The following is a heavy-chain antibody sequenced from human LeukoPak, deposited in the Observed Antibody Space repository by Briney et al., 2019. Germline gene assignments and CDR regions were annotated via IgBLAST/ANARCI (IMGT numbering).Heavy chain of an antibody. Sequence: GGSLRLSCAASGFNFRRYWMSWVRQTPGKGLEGVANMNQDGSEKYYVDSVKGRFTISRDNARNCLYLEVSNVRVEDTAMYYCARGDSYGSIYYYYMDVWGKGTTVTVSS. CDR3: ARGDSYGSIYYYYMDV. CDR1: GFNFRRYW. CDR2: MNQDGSEK. V-gene: IGHV3-7*01. D-gene: IGHD5-18*01. J-gene: IGHJ6*03.